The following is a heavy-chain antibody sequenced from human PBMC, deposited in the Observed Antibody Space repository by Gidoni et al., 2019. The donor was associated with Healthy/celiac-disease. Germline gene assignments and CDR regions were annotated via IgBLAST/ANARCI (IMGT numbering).Heavy chain of an antibody. D-gene: IGHD3-10*01. CDR2: ISWHSGSV. V-gene: IGHV3-9*01. J-gene: IGHJ6*02. CDR1: GFPFVDYA. Sequence: DVQLVEYGGGWVQPGRSLRLPCAAAGFPFVDYAMHWVRPAPGKGLEWVSGISWHSGSVGYADSVKGRFTISRDNAKSSLYLQMNSLRAEDTALYYCAKDLSGYYYYGMDVWGQGTTVTVSS. CDR3: AKDLSGYYYYGMDV.